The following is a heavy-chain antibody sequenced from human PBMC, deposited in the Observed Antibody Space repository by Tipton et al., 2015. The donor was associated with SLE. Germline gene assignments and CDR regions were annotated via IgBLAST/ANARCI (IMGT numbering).Heavy chain of an antibody. CDR1: GFTFSTYT. CDR3: ARSSLGTPFDY. Sequence: QLVQSGGGLVKPGGSLRLSCAASGFTFSTYTMTWVRQAPGKGLEWVANIKQDGSEKYYVDSVKGRFTISRDNAKNSLSLQMNSLRAEDTADYYCARSSLGTPFDYWGQGTLVTVSS. CDR2: IKQDGSEK. V-gene: IGHV3-7*01. J-gene: IGHJ4*02.